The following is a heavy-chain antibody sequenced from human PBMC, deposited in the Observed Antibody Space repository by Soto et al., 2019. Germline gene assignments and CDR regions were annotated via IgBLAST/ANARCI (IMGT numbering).Heavy chain of an antibody. CDR3: ARDARKYYYDSSGALYYFDY. CDR1: GGTFSSYA. V-gene: IGHV1-69*01. J-gene: IGHJ4*02. D-gene: IGHD3-22*01. CDR2: IIPIFGTA. Sequence: QVQLVQSGAEVKKPGSSVKVSCKASGGTFSSYAISWVRQAPGQGLEWMGGIIPIFGTANYAQKFQGRVTITADESTSTAYVELSSLRSEDTAVYYCARDARKYYYDSSGALYYFDYWGQGTLVTVSS.